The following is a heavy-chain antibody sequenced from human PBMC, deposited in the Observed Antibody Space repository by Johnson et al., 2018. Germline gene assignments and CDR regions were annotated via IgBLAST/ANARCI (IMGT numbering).Heavy chain of an antibody. CDR1: GFTFSSHT. J-gene: IGHJ3*01. CDR2: ITGSGDKT. D-gene: IGHD2-2*01. V-gene: IGHV3-23*04. Sequence: EVQLVESGGGLVKPGGSLRLSCTASGFTFSSHTMSWVRQAPGKGLEWVLGITGSGDKTHYVDSVKGRFTISRENSKSTLYLQMNSLTAEDTAVYYCAALVASIGPSGFDVWGQGTMVTVSS. CDR3: AALVASIGPSGFDV.